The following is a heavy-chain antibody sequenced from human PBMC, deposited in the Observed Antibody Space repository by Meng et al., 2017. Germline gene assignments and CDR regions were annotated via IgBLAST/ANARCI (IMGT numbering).Heavy chain of an antibody. Sequence: GGSLRLSCAASGFTFSSYAMSWVRQAPGKGLEWVAVIWYDGSNKYYADSVKGRFTISRDNSKNTLYLQMNSLRAEDTAVYYCARAIATVDDAFDIWGQGTMVTVSS. V-gene: IGHV3-33*08. J-gene: IGHJ3*02. D-gene: IGHD4-23*01. CDR1: GFTFSSYA. CDR3: ARAIATVDDAFDI. CDR2: IWYDGSNK.